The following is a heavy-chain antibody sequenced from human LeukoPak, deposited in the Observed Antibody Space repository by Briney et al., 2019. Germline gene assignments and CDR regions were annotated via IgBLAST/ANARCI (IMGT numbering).Heavy chain of an antibody. Sequence: SETLSLTCTVSGGSISSGGYYWSWIRQHPGKGLEWIGYIYYSGSTYYNPSLKSRVTISVDMSKNQFSLKLSSVTAADTAVYYCASTRGYYDSSGYYQYYFDYWGQGTLVTVSS. D-gene: IGHD3-22*01. V-gene: IGHV4-31*03. CDR3: ASTRGYYDSSGYYQYYFDY. CDR2: IYYSGST. CDR1: GGSISSGGYY. J-gene: IGHJ4*02.